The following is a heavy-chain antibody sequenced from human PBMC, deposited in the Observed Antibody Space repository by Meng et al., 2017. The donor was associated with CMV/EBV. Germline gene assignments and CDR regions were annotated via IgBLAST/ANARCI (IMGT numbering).Heavy chain of an antibody. Sequence: VSVKVSCKASGYTFTSYDINWVRQATGQGLEWMGWMNPNSGNTGYAQKFQGRVTMTRNTSISTAYMELSSLRSEDTAVYYCARVSGGAYGMDVWGQGTTVTVSS. CDR3: ARVSGGAYGMDV. CDR2: MNPNSGNT. CDR1: GYTFTSYD. J-gene: IGHJ6*02. D-gene: IGHD2/OR15-2a*01. V-gene: IGHV1-8*01.